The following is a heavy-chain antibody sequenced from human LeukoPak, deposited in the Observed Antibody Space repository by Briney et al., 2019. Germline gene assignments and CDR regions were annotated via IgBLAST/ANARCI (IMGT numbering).Heavy chain of an antibody. CDR1: GGSISSGGYY. CDR2: IYHSGST. V-gene: IGHV4-30-2*01. Sequence: PSETPSLTCTVSGGSISSGGYYWSWIRQPPGKGLEWIGYIYHSGSTYYNPFLKSRVTISVDRSKNQFSLKLSSVTAADTAVYYCARVPIAVAGHDYWGQGTLVTVSS. D-gene: IGHD6-19*01. J-gene: IGHJ4*02. CDR3: ARVPIAVAGHDY.